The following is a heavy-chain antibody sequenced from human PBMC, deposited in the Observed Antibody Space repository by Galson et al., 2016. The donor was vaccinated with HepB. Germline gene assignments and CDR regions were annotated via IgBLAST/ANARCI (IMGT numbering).Heavy chain of an antibody. CDR3: ARPRLPRYYYGLDV. CDR2: SYVGGST. CDR1: GASISGSTYY. Sequence: SETLSLTCTVSGASISGSTYYWGWIRQPPGKGLEWIASSYVGGSTYYEPSLRSRVTTSFDTSKNHFSLGLSSVTAADTAVYYCARPRLPRYYYGLDVWGQGTTVTVSS. V-gene: IGHV4-39*02. D-gene: IGHD2-15*01. J-gene: IGHJ6*02.